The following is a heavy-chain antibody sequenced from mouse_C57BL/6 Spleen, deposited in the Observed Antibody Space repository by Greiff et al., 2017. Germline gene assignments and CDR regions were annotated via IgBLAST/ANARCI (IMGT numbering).Heavy chain of an antibody. V-gene: IGHV1-54*01. CDR3: ARSGGSSYYFDY. J-gene: IGHJ2*01. CDR1: GYAFTNYL. Sequence: LQESGAELVRPGTSVKVSCKASGYAFTNYLIEWVKQRPGQGLEWIGVINPGSGGTNYNEKFKGKATLTADKSSSTAYMQLSSLTSEDSAVYFCARSGGSSYYFDYWGQGTTLTVSS. CDR2: INPGSGGT. D-gene: IGHD1-1*01.